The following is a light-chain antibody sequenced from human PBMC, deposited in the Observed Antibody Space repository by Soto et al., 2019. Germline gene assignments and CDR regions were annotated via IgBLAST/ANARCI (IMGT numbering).Light chain of an antibody. Sequence: QSALTQPASVSGSPGQSITISCTGTSGDIGGYNYVSWYQHHPGKAPKLMIYEVSNRPSGVSNRFSGSKSGNTASLTISGLQGEDEADYYCSSYTTTTTLEVFGTGTKVTVL. V-gene: IGLV2-14*01. CDR3: SSYTTTTTLEV. J-gene: IGLJ1*01. CDR2: EVS. CDR1: SGDIGGYNY.